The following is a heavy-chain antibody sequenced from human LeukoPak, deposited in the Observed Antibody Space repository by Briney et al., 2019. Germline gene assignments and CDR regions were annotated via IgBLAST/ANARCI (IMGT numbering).Heavy chain of an antibody. CDR2: INHSGST. CDR3: ARGKSGSYPLDY. D-gene: IGHD1-26*01. V-gene: IGHV4-34*01. J-gene: IGHJ4*02. Sequence: SETLSLTCTVSGGSISSYYWSWIRQPPGKGLEWIGEINHSGSTNYNPSLKSRVTISVDTSKNQFSLKLSSVTAADTAVYYCARGKSGSYPLDYWGQGTLVTVSS. CDR1: GGSISSYY.